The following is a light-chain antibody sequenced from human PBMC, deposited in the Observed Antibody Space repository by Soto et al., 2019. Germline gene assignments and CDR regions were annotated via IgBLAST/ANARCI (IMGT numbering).Light chain of an antibody. Sequence: QSVLTQPPSVSAAPGQKVTISCSGSSSNIGHNYVSWYQQLPGTAPKLLIYDNNKRPSGIPDRFSGSKSGTSATLGITGLQTGDEADYYGGTCDSSLSALFGTGTKVTVL. V-gene: IGLV1-51*01. CDR3: GTCDSSLSAL. CDR1: SSNIGHNY. CDR2: DNN. J-gene: IGLJ1*01.